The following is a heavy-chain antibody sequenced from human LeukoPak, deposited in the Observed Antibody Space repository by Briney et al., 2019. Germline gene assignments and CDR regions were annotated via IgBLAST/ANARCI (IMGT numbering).Heavy chain of an antibody. CDR1: GFTFSSYA. D-gene: IGHD3-10*01. CDR3: ARGGPISDYYGSGSYYDAFDI. V-gene: IGHV3-30-3*01. Sequence: GGSLRLSCAASGFTFSSYAMHWVRQAPGKGLGWVAVISYDGSNKYYADSVKGRFTISRDNSKNTLYLQMNSLRAEDTAVYYCARGGPISDYYGSGSYYDAFDIWGQGTMVTVSS. CDR2: ISYDGSNK. J-gene: IGHJ3*02.